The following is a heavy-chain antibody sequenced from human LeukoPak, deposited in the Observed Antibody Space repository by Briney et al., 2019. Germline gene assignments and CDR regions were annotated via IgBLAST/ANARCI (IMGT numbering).Heavy chain of an antibody. V-gene: IGHV4-59*08. Sequence: PSETLSLTCTVSGGSISSSYWSWIRQPPGKGLEWIGYIYCSGSTSYNPSLKSRVTISVDTSKNQFSLKLNSVTAADTAVYYCARQGPLTTAVTTRTNPFDYWGQGTLVTVSS. CDR1: GGSISSSY. J-gene: IGHJ4*02. CDR2: IYCSGST. D-gene: IGHD4-11*01. CDR3: ARQGPLTTAVTTRTNPFDY.